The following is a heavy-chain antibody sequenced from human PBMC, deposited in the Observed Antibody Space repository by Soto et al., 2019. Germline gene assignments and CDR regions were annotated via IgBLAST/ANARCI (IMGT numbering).Heavy chain of an antibody. D-gene: IGHD2-2*02. V-gene: IGHV4-31*03. J-gene: IGHJ4*02. CDR3: ARSPYTTTYFDY. CDR2: IHYSGDT. Sequence: SETLSLTCTVSGGSISSGDYYWAWIRQHPGKGLEWIGHIHYSGDTYYNLSLKSRLTMSVDTSKNQFSLRLKSVTDADTAVYFCARSPYTTTYFDYWGQGTLLTVSS. CDR1: GGSISSGDYY.